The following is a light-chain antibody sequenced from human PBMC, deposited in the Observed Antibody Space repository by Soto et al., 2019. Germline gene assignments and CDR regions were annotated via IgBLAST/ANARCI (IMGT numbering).Light chain of an antibody. CDR1: HSVSSN. CDR3: QQRSNWPPIT. CDR2: GAS. V-gene: IGKV3-11*01. J-gene: IGKJ5*01. Sequence: EIVLTQSPATLSLSPGERATLSCRASHSVSSNLAWYQQKPGQAPRLLIYGASTRATGIPARFSGSGSGTDFTLTISSLEPEDFAVYYCQQRSNWPPITFGQGTRLEIK.